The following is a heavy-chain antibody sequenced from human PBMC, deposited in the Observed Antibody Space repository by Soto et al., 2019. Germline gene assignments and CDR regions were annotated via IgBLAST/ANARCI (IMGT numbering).Heavy chain of an antibody. CDR3: AKKAISGYSYGYFDY. CDR1: RETCMSSG. Sequence: GGLLRVCSRAGRETCMSSGVHWVVQGPGEGLEWVAVISYDGSNKYYADSVKGRFTISRDNSKNTLYLQMNSLRAEDTAVYYCAKKAISGYSYGYFDYWGQGTLVTVSS. J-gene: IGHJ4*02. D-gene: IGHD5-18*01. V-gene: IGHV3-30*18. CDR2: ISYDGSNK.